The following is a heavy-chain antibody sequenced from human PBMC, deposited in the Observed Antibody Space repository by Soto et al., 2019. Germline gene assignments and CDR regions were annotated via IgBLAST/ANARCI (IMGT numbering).Heavy chain of an antibody. V-gene: IGHV3-21*02. CDR2: ISSRSTNT. Sequence: EVQLVESGGGLVKPGGSLRLSCEDSGFTFSSYTMNWVRRAPGKGLEWVSSISSRSTNTHYADSVRGRFTISRDNAKRSLYLQMNSLRAEDTAVYCCARGPLYYFDYWGQGTLVTVSS. J-gene: IGHJ4*02. CDR3: ARGPLYYFDY. CDR1: GFTFSSYT.